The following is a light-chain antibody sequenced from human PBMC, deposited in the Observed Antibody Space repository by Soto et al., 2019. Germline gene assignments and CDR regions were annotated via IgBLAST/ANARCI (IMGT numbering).Light chain of an antibody. CDR3: QQYFSSPVT. Sequence: EIVLTQSPDTLSLSPGERATLSCRASQSVTSTYLAWYQQKPGQAPRLLIYGASSRATGIPDRFSGSGSGTDFTLTISRLEPEDFAVFYCQQYFSSPVTFGQGTRLEIK. CDR2: GAS. CDR1: QSVTSTY. V-gene: IGKV3-20*01. J-gene: IGKJ2*01.